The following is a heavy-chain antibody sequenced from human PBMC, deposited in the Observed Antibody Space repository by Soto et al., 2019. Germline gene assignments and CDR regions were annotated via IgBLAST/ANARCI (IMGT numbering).Heavy chain of an antibody. J-gene: IGHJ5*02. D-gene: IGHD3-22*01. CDR3: ARSGLALPYSASHWFDP. Sequence: GGSLRLSCAASGFTFSTYGMNWVRQAPGKGLEWLSSISDSGHYIYYADSVKGRFTISRDNAKNSLFLQMNSLRDEDTAVYYCARSGLALPYSASHWFDPWGHGTLVTVS. CDR2: ISDSGHYI. V-gene: IGHV3-21*01. CDR1: GFTFSTYG.